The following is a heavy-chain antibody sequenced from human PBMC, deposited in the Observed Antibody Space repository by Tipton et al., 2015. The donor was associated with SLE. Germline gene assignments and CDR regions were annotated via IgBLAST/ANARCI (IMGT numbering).Heavy chain of an antibody. J-gene: IGHJ4*02. Sequence: SLRLSCAASGFTVSSNYMSWVRQAPGKGLEWVSVIYSGGSTYYADSVKGRFTISRHNSKNTLYLQMNSLRVEDTAVYYCARVSGLGNYAHADSWGQGTLVTVSS. CDR1: GFTVSSNY. CDR3: ARVSGLGNYAHADS. CDR2: IYSGGST. D-gene: IGHD3-16*01. V-gene: IGHV3-53*01.